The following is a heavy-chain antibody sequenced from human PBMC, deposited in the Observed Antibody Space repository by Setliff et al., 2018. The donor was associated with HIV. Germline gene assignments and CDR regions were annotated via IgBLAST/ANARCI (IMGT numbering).Heavy chain of an antibody. CDR1: GDSINTHY. D-gene: IGHD1-26*01. J-gene: IGHJ5*02. CDR2: ISHSGNT. Sequence: KPSETLSLTCTVSGDSINTHYWSWIRQPPGKGLEWIGCISHSGNTNFNPSLNSRVTISLDTSKNQFSLRLTSLTAADTAIYYCARSTVGAGASFPWGRGILVTSPQ. V-gene: IGHV4-59*11. CDR3: ARSTVGAGASFP.